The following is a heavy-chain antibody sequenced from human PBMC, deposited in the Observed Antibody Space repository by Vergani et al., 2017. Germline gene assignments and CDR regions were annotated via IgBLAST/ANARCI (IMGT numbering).Heavy chain of an antibody. Sequence: EVQLVESGGGLVQPGGSLRLSCAASGFTFSSYSMNWVRQAPGKGLEWVSYISSSSSTIYYADSVKGRFTISRDNAKNSLYLQMNSLRAEDTAVYYCARDGGWYYYDSSRPLDYWGQGTLVTVSS. D-gene: IGHD3-22*01. V-gene: IGHV3-48*01. CDR2: ISSSSSTI. CDR1: GFTFSSYS. J-gene: IGHJ4*02. CDR3: ARDGGWYYYDSSRPLDY.